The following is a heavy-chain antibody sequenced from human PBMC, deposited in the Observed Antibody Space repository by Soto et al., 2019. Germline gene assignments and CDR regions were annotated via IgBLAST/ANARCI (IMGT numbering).Heavy chain of an antibody. CDR2: INPNSGGT. J-gene: IGHJ3*02. D-gene: IGHD5-12*01. Sequence: ASVKVSCKASGYTLTGYYMHWVRQAPGQGLEWMGWINPNSGGTNYAQKFQGWVTMTRDTSISTAYMELSRLRSDDTAVYYCVRVWGQSVYDLGAFDIWGQGTMVTGSS. CDR3: VRVWGQSVYDLGAFDI. V-gene: IGHV1-2*04. CDR1: GYTLTGYY.